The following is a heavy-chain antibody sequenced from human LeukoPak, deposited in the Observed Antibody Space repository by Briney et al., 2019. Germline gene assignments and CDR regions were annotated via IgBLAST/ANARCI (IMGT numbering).Heavy chain of an antibody. CDR3: ARDRMGRIFDY. D-gene: IGHD1-26*01. J-gene: IGHJ4*02. Sequence: GGSLRLSCAASGFTFSSYWMSWVRQAPGKGLEWAANIKQDGGEKYYVDSVKGRFTISRDNAKNSLYLQMNSLRAEDTAVYYCARDRMGRIFDYWGQGTLVTVSS. V-gene: IGHV3-7*01. CDR1: GFTFSSYW. CDR2: IKQDGGEK.